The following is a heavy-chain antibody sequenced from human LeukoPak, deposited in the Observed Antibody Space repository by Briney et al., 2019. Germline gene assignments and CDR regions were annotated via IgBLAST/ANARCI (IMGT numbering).Heavy chain of an antibody. CDR3: AREITMVRGVIIPYLDY. J-gene: IGHJ4*02. V-gene: IGHV1-69*05. D-gene: IGHD3-10*01. CDR2: IIPIFGTA. Sequence: SVKVSCKASGGTFSSYAISWVRQAPGQGLEWMGGIIPIFGTANYAQKFQGRVAITTDESTSTAYMELSSLRSEDTAVYYCAREITMVRGVIIPYLDYWGQGTLVTVSS. CDR1: GGTFSSYA.